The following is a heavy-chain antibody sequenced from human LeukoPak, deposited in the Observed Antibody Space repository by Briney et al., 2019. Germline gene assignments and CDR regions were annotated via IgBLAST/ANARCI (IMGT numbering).Heavy chain of an antibody. J-gene: IGHJ4*02. CDR2: ISGSGGST. V-gene: IGHV3-23*01. CDR1: GFTFSFYG. D-gene: IGHD1-26*01. Sequence: GRSLRLSCAASGFTFSFYGRVRQAPGKGLEWVSAISGSGGSTFYADSVKGRFTSSRDNSKNTLYLQMNSLRADDTAVYYCAKGLRTGSFYVLEYWGQGTLVTVSS. CDR3: AKGLRTGSFYVLEY.